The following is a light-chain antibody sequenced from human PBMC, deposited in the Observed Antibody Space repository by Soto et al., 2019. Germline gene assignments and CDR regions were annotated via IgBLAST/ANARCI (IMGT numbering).Light chain of an antibody. Sequence: EIVMTQSPATLSVSPGERATLSCRASQSVSSNLAWYQQKPGQAPRLLIYGASTRATAIPARFSGSGSGTVFTLTISSLRSEDSAIYYCQQYFEWPPMTFGQGTKVDIK. CDR3: QQYFEWPPMT. J-gene: IGKJ1*01. V-gene: IGKV3-15*01. CDR2: GAS. CDR1: QSVSSN.